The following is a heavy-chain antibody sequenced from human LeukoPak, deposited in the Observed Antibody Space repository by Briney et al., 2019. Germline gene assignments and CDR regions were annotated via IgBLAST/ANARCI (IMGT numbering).Heavy chain of an antibody. V-gene: IGHV1-69*04. CDR2: IIPILGIA. D-gene: IGHD2-21*02. CDR3: ARACGGDCLDAFDI. CDR1: GGTFSSYA. J-gene: IGHJ3*02. Sequence: SVKVSCKASGGTFSSYAISWVRQAPGQGLEWMGRIIPILGIANYAQKFQGRVTITADKSTSTAYMELSSLRSEDTAVYYCARACGGDCLDAFDIWGQGTMVTVSS.